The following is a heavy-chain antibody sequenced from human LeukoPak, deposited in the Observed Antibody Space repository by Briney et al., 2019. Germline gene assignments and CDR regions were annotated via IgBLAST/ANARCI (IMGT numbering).Heavy chain of an antibody. CDR2: IYYSGST. D-gene: IGHD1-26*01. Sequence: TSETLSLTCTVSGGSISSYYWSWIRQPPGMGLEWIGYIYYSGSTNYNPSLKNRVTISVDTSKDQFSLRLTPVTAADTAMYYCARSFLGDWYFDLWGRGTLVTVSS. CDR3: ARSFLGDWYFDL. CDR1: GGSISSYY. J-gene: IGHJ2*01. V-gene: IGHV4-59*01.